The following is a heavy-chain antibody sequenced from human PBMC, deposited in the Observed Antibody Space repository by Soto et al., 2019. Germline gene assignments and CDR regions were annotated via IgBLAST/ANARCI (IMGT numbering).Heavy chain of an antibody. CDR2: INAGNGDT. V-gene: IGHV1-3*01. CDR3: VRDWTNYDSSGPGDY. Sequence: ASVNVSCKASGYTFTIYAIKWFRQATGQGLEWMGWINAGNGDTKYSRKFQGRVTITRDTSAITVYMELSSLRSEDTAVYYCVRDWTNYDSSGPGDYWGQGTLVTVSS. J-gene: IGHJ4*02. D-gene: IGHD3-22*01. CDR1: GYTFTIYA.